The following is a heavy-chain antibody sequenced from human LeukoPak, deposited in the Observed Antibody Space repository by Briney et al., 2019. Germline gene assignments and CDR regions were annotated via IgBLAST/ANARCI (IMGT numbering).Heavy chain of an antibody. CDR2: INPSGGGT. Sequence: ASVKVSCKASGYTFINYYIHWVRQAPGQGLEWMGIINPSGGGTTFAQRFQGRVTMTRDTSTGTVYMELSSLRSEDTAVYYCARDLRFFDIWGRGTMVTVSS. J-gene: IGHJ3*02. CDR3: ARDLRFFDI. V-gene: IGHV1-46*01. D-gene: IGHD3-16*01. CDR1: GYTFINYY.